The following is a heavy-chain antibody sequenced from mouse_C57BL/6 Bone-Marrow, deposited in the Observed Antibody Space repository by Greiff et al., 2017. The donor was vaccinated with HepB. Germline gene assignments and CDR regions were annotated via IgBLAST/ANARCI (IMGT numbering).Heavy chain of an antibody. CDR3: ARNYPYYSNYGGDYAMDY. Sequence: VQLQQSGTELVKPGASVKLSCKASGYTFTSYWMHWVKQRPGQGLEWIGNINPSNGGTNYNEKFKSKATLTVDKSSSTAYMQLSSLTSEDSAVYYCARNYPYYSNYGGDYAMDYWGQGTSVTVSS. D-gene: IGHD2-5*01. J-gene: IGHJ4*01. CDR1: GYTFTSYW. CDR2: INPSNGGT. V-gene: IGHV1-53*01.